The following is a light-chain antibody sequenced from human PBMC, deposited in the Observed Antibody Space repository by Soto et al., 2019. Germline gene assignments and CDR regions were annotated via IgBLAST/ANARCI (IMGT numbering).Light chain of an antibody. CDR3: SSFAGGGNPVL. V-gene: IGLV2-8*01. J-gene: IGLJ2*01. CDR1: SSGVGGYNY. CDR2: EVT. Sequence: QSALTQPPSASGSLGQSVTISCTGTSSGVGGYNYASWHQQHPGKAPKVMIYEVTKRPPGVPDRFSGSKPGNTASLTVSGLQAEDEADYYCSSFAGGGNPVLLGGGTKLTVL.